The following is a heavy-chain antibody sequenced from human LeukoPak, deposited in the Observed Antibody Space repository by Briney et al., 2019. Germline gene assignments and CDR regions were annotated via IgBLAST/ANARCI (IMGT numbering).Heavy chain of an antibody. CDR1: GFTFNTYW. J-gene: IGHJ4*02. D-gene: IGHD3-10*02. V-gene: IGHV3-7*01. CDR3: ARGTMFPYYSDY. CDR2: VRPDGREQ. Sequence: PGGSLRLSCSASGFTFNTYWMSWVRQAPGKGLQWVANVRPDGREQRYVDSVKGRFTISRDNAKNLVYLQMNSLRAEDTAVYYCARGTMFPYYSDYWGQGNLVTVSS.